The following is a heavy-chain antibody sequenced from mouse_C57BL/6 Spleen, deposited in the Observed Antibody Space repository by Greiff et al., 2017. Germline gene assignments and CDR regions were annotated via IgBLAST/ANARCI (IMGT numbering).Heavy chain of an antibody. Sequence: VQLKESGPGLVKPSQSLSLTCSVTGYSITSGYYWNWLRQFPGNKLEWMGYISYDGSNNYIPSLKNRIFITRDTSKNQFFLKLNSVTTEDTATYYCARVIYYDYDGDFDYWGQGTTLTVSS. CDR2: ISYDGSN. CDR3: ARVIYYDYDGDFDY. CDR1: GYSITSGYY. D-gene: IGHD2-4*01. V-gene: IGHV3-6*01. J-gene: IGHJ2*01.